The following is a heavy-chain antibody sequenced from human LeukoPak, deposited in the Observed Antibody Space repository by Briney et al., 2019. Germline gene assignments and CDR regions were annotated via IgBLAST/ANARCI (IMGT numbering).Heavy chain of an antibody. CDR3: ARGDSGPDY. CDR2: MNQDGSEK. J-gene: IGHJ4*02. V-gene: IGHV3-7*01. CDR1: GFTFSSYW. Sequence: GGSLRLSCAASGFTFSSYWMSWVRQAPGKGLEWVANMNQDGSEKYYVDSVKGRFTISRDNAENSLYLQMNSLRAEDTAVYYCARGDSGPDYWGQGTLVTVSS. D-gene: IGHD6-19*01.